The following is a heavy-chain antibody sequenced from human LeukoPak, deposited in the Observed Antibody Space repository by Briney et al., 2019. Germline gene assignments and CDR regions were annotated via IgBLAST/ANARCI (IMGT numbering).Heavy chain of an antibody. CDR1: GGSISSSSYY. D-gene: IGHD1-26*01. CDR2: IYHSGST. J-gene: IGHJ4*02. Sequence: PSETLSLTCTVSGGSISSSSYYWGWIRQPPGKGLEWIGSIYHSGSTYYNPSLKSRVTISVDTSKNQFSLKLTSVTAADTAVYYCARVFLVPYYFDYWGQGTLVTVSS. CDR3: ARVFLVPYYFDY. V-gene: IGHV4-39*07.